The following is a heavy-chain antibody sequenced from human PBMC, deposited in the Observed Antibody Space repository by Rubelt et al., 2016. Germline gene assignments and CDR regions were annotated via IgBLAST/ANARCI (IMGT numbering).Heavy chain of an antibody. CDR2: INYSGRN. V-gene: IGHV4-39*07. J-gene: IGHJ3*02. D-gene: IGHD3-3*01. CDR1: GGTIRSETYY. CDR3: AREHRSEWNDAFDI. Sequence: QLQLQESGPGMVKPSETLSLTCSVSGGTIRSETYYWSWIRQPPGKGLEWIGSINYSGRNPFSPSLKSRVNKSVDTSRNQFSLKLGSGTAAETAVYYCAREHRSEWNDAFDIWGQGTMVIVSS.